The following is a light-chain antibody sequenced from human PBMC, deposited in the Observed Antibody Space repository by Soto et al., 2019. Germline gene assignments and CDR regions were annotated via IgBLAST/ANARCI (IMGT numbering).Light chain of an antibody. V-gene: IGKV3-11*01. Sequence: EIVLTQSPATQSLSPGERATLSCRASQSVSSYLAWYQQKPGQAPRLLIYDASNRATGIPARFSGSGSGTEFTLTISSLEPEDFAVYYCQQRSNWRYIFGQGTKVEIK. J-gene: IGKJ2*01. CDR3: QQRSNWRYI. CDR1: QSVSSY. CDR2: DAS.